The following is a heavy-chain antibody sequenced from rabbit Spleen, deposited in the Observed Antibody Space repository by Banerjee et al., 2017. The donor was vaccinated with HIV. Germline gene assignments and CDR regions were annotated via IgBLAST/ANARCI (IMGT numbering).Heavy chain of an antibody. J-gene: IGHJ6*01. D-gene: IGHD1-1*01. CDR1: GVSFNDKDV. Sequence: QEQLEESGGGLVKPEGSLTLTCKASGVSFNDKDVMCWVRQAPGKGLEWIACIYGGGGSSTAYASWAKGRFTISRTSSTTVTLRMTSLTAADRAAYFCARDLVGVIGWNFYLWGPGTLVTVS. CDR3: ARDLVGVIGWNFYL. V-gene: IGHV1S45*01. CDR2: IYGGGGSST.